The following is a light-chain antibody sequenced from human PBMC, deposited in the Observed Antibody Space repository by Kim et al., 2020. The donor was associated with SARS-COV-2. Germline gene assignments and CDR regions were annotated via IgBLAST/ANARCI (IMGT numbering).Light chain of an antibody. Sequence: QSALTQPRSVSGSPGQSVTISCTGTSSDVGSYDYVSWYQQHPGKAPKLVMFGVTKRPSGVPDRFSGSKSANTASLTISGLQAEDEADYYCSSYAGTYTSVIFGGGTKVTVL. CDR3: SSYAGTYTSVI. V-gene: IGLV2-11*01. CDR1: SSDVGSYDY. CDR2: GVT. J-gene: IGLJ2*01.